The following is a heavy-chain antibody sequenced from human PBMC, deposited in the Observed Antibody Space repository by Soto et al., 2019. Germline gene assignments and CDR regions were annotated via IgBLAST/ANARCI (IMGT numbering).Heavy chain of an antibody. CDR2: IGTAGDT. CDR3: ARVPYGDYLYYGMDV. CDR1: GFTFSSYD. D-gene: IGHD4-17*01. V-gene: IGHV3-13*01. Sequence: GGSLRLSCAASGFTFSSYDMHWVRQAPGKGLEWVSAIGTAGDTYYPGSVKGRFTISRENAKNSLYLQLNSLRAEDTAVYYCARVPYGDYLYYGMDVWGQGTTVTVSS. J-gene: IGHJ6*02.